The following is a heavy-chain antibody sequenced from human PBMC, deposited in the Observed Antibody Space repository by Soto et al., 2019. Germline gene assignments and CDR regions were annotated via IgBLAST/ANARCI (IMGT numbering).Heavy chain of an antibody. Sequence: QVQLQESGPRLVKSSETLSLVCSVSGDSIIRSFWGWIRQSPAKGLEYIGYISDSGVTDYDPSLKSRVTISVDTSKNQFSVKLTSVTAADTAMYYCAGGAGDFSGPDSFDIWGQGTMVTVSS. V-gene: IGHV4-59*01. CDR2: ISDSGVT. CDR3: AGGAGDFSGPDSFDI. CDR1: GDSIIRSF. D-gene: IGHD3-10*01. J-gene: IGHJ3*02.